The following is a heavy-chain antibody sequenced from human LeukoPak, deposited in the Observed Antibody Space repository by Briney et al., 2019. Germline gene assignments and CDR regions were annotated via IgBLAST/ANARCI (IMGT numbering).Heavy chain of an antibody. CDR2: ISGSGGST. V-gene: IGHV3-23*01. Sequence: PGGSLRLSCAASGFTFSSYAMSWVRQAPGKGLEWVSAISGSGGSTYYADSVKGRFTISRDNSKNTLYLQMNSLRAEDTAVYYCAKASDSGYDWHWFDPWGQGTLVTVSS. D-gene: IGHD5-12*01. CDR1: GFTFSSYA. CDR3: AKASDSGYDWHWFDP. J-gene: IGHJ5*02.